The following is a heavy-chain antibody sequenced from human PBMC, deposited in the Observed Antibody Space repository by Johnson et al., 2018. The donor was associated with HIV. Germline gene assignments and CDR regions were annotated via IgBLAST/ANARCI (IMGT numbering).Heavy chain of an antibody. V-gene: IGHV3-20*04. Sequence: VQLVESGGDLVLPGGSLRLSCAVSGFTFDDYGMSWVRQAPGKGLEWVSGLNWNGGSTGYADSVKGRFPISRDNAKNFLYLHMNSLRAEDTALYYCARDRREVGYCTNGVCYVRPGAFDIWGQWTMVTVSS. CDR3: ARDRREVGYCTNGVCYVRPGAFDI. CDR1: GFTFDDYG. J-gene: IGHJ3*02. CDR2: LNWNGGST. D-gene: IGHD2-8*01.